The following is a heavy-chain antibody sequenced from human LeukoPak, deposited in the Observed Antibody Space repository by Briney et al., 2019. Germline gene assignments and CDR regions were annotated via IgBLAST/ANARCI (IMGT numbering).Heavy chain of an antibody. CDR2: ILHTGRT. Sequence: SETLSLTCTVSSYSISSGYYWGWLRQPPGKGLEWIGSILHTGRTLYNPSLESRVSISVDTSKNQFSLKLKSMTAVDTAVYYCARVGYYVSGDYASGWFDPWGQGTLVTVSS. V-gene: IGHV4-38-2*02. CDR1: SYSISSGYY. J-gene: IGHJ5*02. CDR3: ARVGYYVSGDYASGWFDP. D-gene: IGHD2-21*02.